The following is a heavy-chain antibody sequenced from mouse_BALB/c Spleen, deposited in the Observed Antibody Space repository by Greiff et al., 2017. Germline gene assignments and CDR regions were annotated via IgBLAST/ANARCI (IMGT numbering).Heavy chain of an antibody. CDR2: ISSGSSTI. CDR3: ARGDWLDY. Sequence: EVNVVESGGGLVLPGGSRKLSCAASGFTFSSFGMHWVRQAPEKGLEWVAYISSGSSTIYYADTVKGRFTISRDNPKNTLFLQMTSLRSEDTAMYYCARGDWLDYWGQGTTLTVSS. J-gene: IGHJ2*01. CDR1: GFTFSSFG. V-gene: IGHV5-17*02. D-gene: IGHD3-3*01.